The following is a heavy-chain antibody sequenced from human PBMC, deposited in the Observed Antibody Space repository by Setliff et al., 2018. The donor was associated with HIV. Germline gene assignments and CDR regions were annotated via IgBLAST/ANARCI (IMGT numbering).Heavy chain of an antibody. CDR3: ARGSSSIAAAYPDALDI. J-gene: IGHJ3*02. CDR2: ISGYNGNT. D-gene: IGHD6-13*01. CDR1: GYTFTIYS. V-gene: IGHV1-18*01. Sequence: ASVKVSCKASGYTFTIYSINWARQAPGQGLEWMGSISGYNGNTNYAQKFQGRVTMTTDTSTSTAYMELRSLRSDDTAVYYCARGSSSIAAAYPDALDIWGQGTMVTVSS.